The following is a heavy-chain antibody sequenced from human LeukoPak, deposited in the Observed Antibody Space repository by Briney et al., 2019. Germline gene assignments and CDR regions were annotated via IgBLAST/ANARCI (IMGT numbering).Heavy chain of an antibody. CDR1: GGSISSSSYY. CDR3: ARDRNTDFWSGYYTNYCDY. V-gene: IGHV4-39*07. Sequence: SETLSLTCTVSGGSISSSSYYWGWIRQPPGKGLEWIGSIYYSGSTYYNPSLKSRATISVDTSKNQFSLKLSSVTAEDTAVYYCARDRNTDFWSGYYTNYCDYWGQGTLVTVSS. J-gene: IGHJ4*02. CDR2: IYYSGST. D-gene: IGHD3-3*01.